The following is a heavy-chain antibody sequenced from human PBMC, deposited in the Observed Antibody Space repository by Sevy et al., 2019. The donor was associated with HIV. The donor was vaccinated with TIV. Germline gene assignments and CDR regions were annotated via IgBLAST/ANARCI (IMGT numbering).Heavy chain of an antibody. CDR1: GFTFSSYA. CDR2: ISYDGNNK. J-gene: IGHJ4*02. CDR3: ARDVSCYDRISYSLDY. Sequence: GGSLRLSCAASGFTFSSYAIHWVRQAPGKGLEWVAVISYDGNNKYYADSVKGRFTISRDDSKNTLYLQMNSLRAEDTAVYYCARDVSCYDRISYSLDYWGQGTVVTVSS. V-gene: IGHV3-30-3*01. D-gene: IGHD3-22*01.